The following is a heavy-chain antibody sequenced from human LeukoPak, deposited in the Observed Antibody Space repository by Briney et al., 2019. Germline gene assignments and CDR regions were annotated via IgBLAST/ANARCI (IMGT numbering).Heavy chain of an antibody. J-gene: IGHJ4*02. CDR2: IGTAGDT. Sequence: PGGSLRLSCAASGFTFSSYDMHWVRHATGKGLEWVSAIGTAGDTYYPGSVKGRFTISRENAKNSLYLQMNSLRAGDTAVYYCARALSGYYYDYWGQGTLVTVSS. V-gene: IGHV3-13*01. D-gene: IGHD3-22*01. CDR1: GFTFSSYD. CDR3: ARALSGYYYDY.